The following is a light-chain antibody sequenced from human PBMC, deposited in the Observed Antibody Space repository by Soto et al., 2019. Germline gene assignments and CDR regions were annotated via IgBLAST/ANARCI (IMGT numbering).Light chain of an antibody. V-gene: IGKV3-20*01. CDR2: GAS. CDR3: QQYGSSST. CDR1: QTISSSS. J-gene: IGKJ5*01. Sequence: IVLTQTPGTLSLSPGERAPLSRRASQTISSSSLAWYQQKGGQAPRLRIYGASSRATGIPDRFSGSGSGTDFTLIISRLEADDFAVYYCQQYGSSSTFGQGTRLEIK.